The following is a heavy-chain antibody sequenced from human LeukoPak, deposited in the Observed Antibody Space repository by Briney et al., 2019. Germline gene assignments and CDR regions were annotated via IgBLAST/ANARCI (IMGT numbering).Heavy chain of an antibody. Sequence: GRSLRLSCAASGFTFSSYGMNWVRQAPGKGLEWVSSISSSSSYIYYADSVKGRFTISRDNAKNSLYLQMNSLRAEDTAVYYCARGAGSTSWADYYYYYYGMDVWGQGTTVTVSS. V-gene: IGHV3-21*01. CDR1: GFTFSSYG. CDR2: ISSSSSYI. J-gene: IGHJ6*02. D-gene: IGHD2-2*01. CDR3: ARGAGSTSWADYYYYYYGMDV.